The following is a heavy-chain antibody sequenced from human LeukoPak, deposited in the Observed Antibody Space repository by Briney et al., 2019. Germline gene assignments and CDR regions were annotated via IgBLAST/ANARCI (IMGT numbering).Heavy chain of an antibody. D-gene: IGHD1-26*01. CDR2: ISWNGGSI. V-gene: IGHV3-9*03. CDR3: AKGMDDTTLDY. J-gene: IGHJ4*02. Sequence: PGGSLRLSCAASGFTFDDYAMHWVRHAPGKGLGWVSGISWNGGSIDYADSVKGRFTISRDNAKNSLYLQMNSLRAEDMALYYCAKGMDDTTLDYWGQGTLVTVSS. CDR1: GFTFDDYA.